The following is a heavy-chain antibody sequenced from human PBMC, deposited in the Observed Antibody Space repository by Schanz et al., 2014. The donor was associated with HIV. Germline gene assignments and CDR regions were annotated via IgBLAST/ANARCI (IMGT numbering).Heavy chain of an antibody. CDR2: ISAHNGNT. J-gene: IGHJ4*02. Sequence: QVQLVQSGGEVKKPGVSVKVSCKASGYSFSTYGISWVRQAPGQGLEGMGWISAHNGNTKYVQKLQGRVTMTTDTSTSTAYMELRSLRSDDTAVYYCARAYDRSGYYYGYWGQGTLVTVSS. CDR3: ARAYDRSGYYYGY. D-gene: IGHD3-22*01. V-gene: IGHV1-18*01. CDR1: GYSFSTYG.